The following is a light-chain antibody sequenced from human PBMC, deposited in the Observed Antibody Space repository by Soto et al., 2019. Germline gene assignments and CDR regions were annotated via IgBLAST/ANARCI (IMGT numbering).Light chain of an antibody. CDR3: QQFNSYPIT. CDR2: DVS. V-gene: IGKV1-13*02. J-gene: IGKJ5*01. Sequence: AIQLTQSPSSLSASVGDRVTITCRASQDIRGALAWYQQKPGKAPKILIYDVSTLESGVPSRFSGSSSRTDFTLTISSLQPVDFATYYCQQFNSYPITFGQGTRLEIK. CDR1: QDIRGA.